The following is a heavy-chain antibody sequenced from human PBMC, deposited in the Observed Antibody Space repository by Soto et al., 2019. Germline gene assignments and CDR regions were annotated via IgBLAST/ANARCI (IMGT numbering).Heavy chain of an antibody. V-gene: IGHV3-23*01. D-gene: IGHD5-12*01. Sequence: PGGSLRLCCAASGFTFSSYGMHWVRQAPGKGLEWVSAISGSGGSTYYADSVKGRFTISRDNSKNTLYLQMNSLRAEDTAVYYCLVATIVDYWGQGTLVTVSS. CDR1: GFTFSSYG. CDR2: ISGSGGST. J-gene: IGHJ4*02. CDR3: LVATIVDY.